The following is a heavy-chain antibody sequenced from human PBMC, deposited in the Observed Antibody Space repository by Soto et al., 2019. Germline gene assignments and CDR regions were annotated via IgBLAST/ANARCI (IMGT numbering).Heavy chain of an antibody. CDR3: AREGAQELGDAFDI. V-gene: IGHV3-74*01. Sequence: GGSLRLSCAASGFTFSSYWMHWVRQAPGKGLVWVSRINSDGSSTSYADSVKGRFTISRDNAKNTLYLQMNSLRAEDTAVYYCAREGAQELGDAFDIWGQGTMVTVSS. J-gene: IGHJ3*02. D-gene: IGHD7-27*01. CDR1: GFTFSSYW. CDR2: INSDGSST.